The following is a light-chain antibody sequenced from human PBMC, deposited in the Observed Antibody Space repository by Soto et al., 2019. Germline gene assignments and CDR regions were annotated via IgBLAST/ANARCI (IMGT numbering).Light chain of an antibody. J-gene: IGKJ1*01. CDR2: HTS. Sequence: SPATLSVSPGERATLSCRASQTIYNNVAWYQKRPGQAPRLLIYHTSSRATGIPARFSGSGSGKEFTLTISSLQSEDFAVYYCQHYQNLWAFGQGTKVDIK. V-gene: IGKV3-15*01. CDR3: QHYQNLWA. CDR1: QTIYNN.